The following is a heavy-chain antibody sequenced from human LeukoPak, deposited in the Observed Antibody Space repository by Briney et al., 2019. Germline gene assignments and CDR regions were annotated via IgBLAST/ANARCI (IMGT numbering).Heavy chain of an antibody. CDR2: ISGSGDTT. J-gene: IGHJ3*02. CDR3: AKKEAPPSAFDI. V-gene: IGHV3-23*01. Sequence: GGPLRLSCAASGFTFRNYAMSWVRQAPGKGLEWVSGISGSGDTTKYADSVKGRFTISRDNSKNTVYLQMDSLRAEDTATYYCAKKEAPPSAFDIWGQGTMVTVSS. CDR1: GFTFRNYA.